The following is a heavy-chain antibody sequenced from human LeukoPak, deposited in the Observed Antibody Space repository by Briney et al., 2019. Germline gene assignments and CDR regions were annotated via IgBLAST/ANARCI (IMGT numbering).Heavy chain of an antibody. CDR2: ISSGGSTI. J-gene: IGHJ1*01. D-gene: IGHD2-2*01. CDR1: GFTFSDYY. V-gene: IGHV3-11*01. Sequence: GGSLRLSCAASGFTFSDYYMSWIRQAPGKGLEWISYISSGGSTIYYADSVRGQFTISRDNAKKSLYLQMNSLRAEDTAVYYCAKGHCSSTSCLSSAEYFQHWGQGTLVTVSS. CDR3: AKGHCSSTSCLSSAEYFQH.